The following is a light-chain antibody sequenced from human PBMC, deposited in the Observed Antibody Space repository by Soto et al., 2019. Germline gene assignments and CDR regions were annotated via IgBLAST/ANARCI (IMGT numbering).Light chain of an antibody. V-gene: IGKV3-11*01. CDR1: QSVSSY. J-gene: IGKJ5*01. CDR3: QQRSNWPSIT. Sequence: IVLKQSPATLSLSPGERATLSCRASQSVSSYLAWYQQKPGQAPRLLIYDASNRATGIPARFSGSGSGTDFTLTINSLEPEDFAVYYCQQRSNWPSITFGQGTRLEIK. CDR2: DAS.